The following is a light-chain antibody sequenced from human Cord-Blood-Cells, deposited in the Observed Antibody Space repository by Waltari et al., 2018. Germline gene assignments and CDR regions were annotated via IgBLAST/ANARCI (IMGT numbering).Light chain of an antibody. CDR2: AAS. CDR3: LQHNSYPLT. V-gene: IGKV1-17*01. CDR1: QGIRNN. Sequence: DIHMSLCPSPLSAYLADRFTLTCRASQGIRNNLGWYQHKQGKAPKRLIYAASSLQSGVPSRFSGSGSGTEFTLTISSLQPKDFATYYCLQHNSYPLTFGGGTKVEIK. J-gene: IGKJ4*01.